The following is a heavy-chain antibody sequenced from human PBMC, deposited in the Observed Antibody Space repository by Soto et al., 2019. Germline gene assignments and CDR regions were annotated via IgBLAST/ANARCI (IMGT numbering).Heavy chain of an antibody. J-gene: IGHJ4*02. CDR1: GYTFTSYG. Sequence: QVQLVQSGAEVKKTGASVKVSCKASGYTFTSYGISWVRQAPGQGLEWIGWISANDGNTNYAQNLQGRLTMNTDTSTNTAYMELRSLTSDDTAVYYCARDPAVPTTTGGTDFWGQGTLVTVSS. D-gene: IGHD1-26*01. V-gene: IGHV1-18*04. CDR3: ARDPAVPTTTGGTDF. CDR2: ISANDGNT.